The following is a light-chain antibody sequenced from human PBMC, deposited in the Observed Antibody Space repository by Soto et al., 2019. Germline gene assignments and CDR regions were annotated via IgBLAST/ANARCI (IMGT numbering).Light chain of an antibody. CDR1: QSLSSSS. CDR2: GAS. J-gene: IGKJ5*01. Sequence: ELVLTKSPGILSLSPGERAALSCRASQSLSSSSLSLYKRKPVRSPGLLIYGASSRATGIPDRFSVSGSGTDFTLAISRLEPEDFAVKYCHQYGSSPPPKTFGQGARL. CDR3: HQYGSSPPPKT. V-gene: IGKV3-20*01.